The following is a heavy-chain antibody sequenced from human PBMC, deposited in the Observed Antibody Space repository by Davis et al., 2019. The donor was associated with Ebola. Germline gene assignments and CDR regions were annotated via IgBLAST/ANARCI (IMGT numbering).Heavy chain of an antibody. D-gene: IGHD2-8*02. Sequence: GESLKISCKDSGNSFTSHWIGWVRQMPGKGPEWMGIIYTGDSDTRYSPSFRGPVIISADTSIKTAFLQWSSLKASDTAMYYCASLRRTITGMDDGFDIWGQGTMVTVSS. J-gene: IGHJ3*02. V-gene: IGHV5-51*01. CDR2: IYTGDSDT. CDR1: GNSFTSHW. CDR3: ASLRRTITGMDDGFDI.